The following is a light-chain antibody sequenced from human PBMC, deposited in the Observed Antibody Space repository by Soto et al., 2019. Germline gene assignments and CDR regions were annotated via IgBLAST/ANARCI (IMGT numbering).Light chain of an antibody. CDR1: QSISSW. CDR3: QQYDSYSLT. J-gene: IGKJ1*01. Sequence: DIQMTQSPSTLSASVEDRVTITCRASQSISSWLAWYQQKPGKAHKLLIYKASNLVAGVPSRFSGSGSGTEFTLTIRSLQPDDFANYYCQQYDSYSLTFGQGTKVEIK. CDR2: KAS. V-gene: IGKV1-5*03.